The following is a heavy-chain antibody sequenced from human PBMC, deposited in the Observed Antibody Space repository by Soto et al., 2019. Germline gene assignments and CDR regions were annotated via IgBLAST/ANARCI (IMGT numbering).Heavy chain of an antibody. D-gene: IGHD3-22*01. Sequence: GGSLRLSCAASGFTFSSYWMHWVRQAPGKGLVWVSRINSDGSSTSYADSVKGRFTISRDNAKNTLYLQMNSLRAEDTAVYYCARVGSYYYDSSGYYLLDYWGQGTLVTVS. CDR3: ARVGSYYYDSSGYYLLDY. CDR2: INSDGSST. J-gene: IGHJ4*02. CDR1: GFTFSSYW. V-gene: IGHV3-74*01.